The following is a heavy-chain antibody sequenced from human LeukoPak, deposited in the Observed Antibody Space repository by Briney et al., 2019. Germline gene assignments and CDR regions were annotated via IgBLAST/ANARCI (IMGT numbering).Heavy chain of an antibody. CDR1: GFTFSSYA. D-gene: IGHD3-22*01. J-gene: IGHJ4*02. CDR3: AKDETHYYDSGGHYPKFDY. V-gene: IGHV3-23*01. Sequence: PGGSLRLSCAASGFTFSSYAMSWVRQAPGKGLEWVSAITGSGGSTYYADSVKGRLTISRDDSKNTLYLQMNSLRAEDTAVYYCAKDETHYYDSGGHYPKFDYWGQGTLVSVSS. CDR2: ITGSGGST.